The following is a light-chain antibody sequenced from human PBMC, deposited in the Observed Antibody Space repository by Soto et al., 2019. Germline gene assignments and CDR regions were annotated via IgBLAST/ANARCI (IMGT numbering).Light chain of an antibody. CDR2: GAS. CDR1: QSVSSY. CDR3: QQYGVSPT. J-gene: IGKJ4*01. V-gene: IGKV3-20*01. Sequence: EIVLTQSPATLSLSPGERATLSCRASQSVSSYLAWYQQKPGQAPRLLIYGASGRAAGIPDRFSGSGSGTDFTLSISRLESEDFAVYYCQQYGVSPTFGGGTKVDIK.